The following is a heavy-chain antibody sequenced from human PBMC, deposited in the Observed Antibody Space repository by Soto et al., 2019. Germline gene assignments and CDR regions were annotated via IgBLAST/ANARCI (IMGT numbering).Heavy chain of an antibody. D-gene: IGHD3-10*01. CDR3: AHLTMIRGVTYQYFFDS. J-gene: IGHJ4*02. CDR1: GFSLSTSKVG. Sequence: SGPTLVNPTQTLTLTCTFSGFSLSTSKVGVGWIRQPPGKALEWLTLIYWDDNKHYSPSLKSRLTIAKDTSKNQVVLTMTNMDPVDTATYFCAHLTMIRGVTYQYFFDSWGQGSLVTVSS. CDR2: IYWDDNK. V-gene: IGHV2-5*02.